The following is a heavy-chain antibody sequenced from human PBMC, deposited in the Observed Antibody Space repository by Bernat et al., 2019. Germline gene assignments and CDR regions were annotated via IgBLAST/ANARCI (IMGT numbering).Heavy chain of an antibody. CDR3: ARENEDWVHAFDI. D-gene: IGHD1-1*01. CDR1: GGSISSGGYY. Sequence: QAQLQESGPGLVKPSQTLSLTCTVSGGSISSGGYYWSWIRQHPGKGLEWIGYIYYSGSTYYNPSLKSRVTISVDTSKNQFSLKLSSVTAADTAVYYCARENEDWVHAFDIWGQGTMVTVSS. V-gene: IGHV4-31*03. CDR2: IYYSGST. J-gene: IGHJ3*02.